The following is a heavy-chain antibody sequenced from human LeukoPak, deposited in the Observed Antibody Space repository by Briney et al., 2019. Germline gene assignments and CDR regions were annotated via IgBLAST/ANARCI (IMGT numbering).Heavy chain of an antibody. Sequence: GGALRLSFAASGFTFSSYSMNWGRQAPGKGLGWVSSISSSSSYIYYADSVKGRFTISRDNAKNSLYLQMNSLRAEDTAVYYCARDPALVAATPYYFDYWGQGTLVTVSS. D-gene: IGHD2-15*01. CDR2: ISSSSSYI. V-gene: IGHV3-21*01. J-gene: IGHJ4*02. CDR3: ARDPALVAATPYYFDY. CDR1: GFTFSSYS.